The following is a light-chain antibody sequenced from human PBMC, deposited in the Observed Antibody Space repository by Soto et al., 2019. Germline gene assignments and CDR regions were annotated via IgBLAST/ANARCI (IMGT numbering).Light chain of an antibody. CDR3: SSYTSSSALV. J-gene: IGLJ1*01. V-gene: IGLV2-14*03. CDR2: AVT. CDR1: SNDVGAYHY. Sequence: QSVLTQPASVSGSPGQSIIISCTGTSNDVGAYHYVSWYQQHPGKAPKLMIYAVTNRPSGVSNRFSGSKSGNTASLTISGLQAEDEADYYCSSYTSSSALVFGTGTKVTVL.